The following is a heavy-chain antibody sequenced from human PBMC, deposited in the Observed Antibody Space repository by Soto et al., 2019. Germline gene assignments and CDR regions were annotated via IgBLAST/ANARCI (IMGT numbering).Heavy chain of an antibody. Sequence: SGESLKISCKGSGYSFTSYWIGWVRQMPGKGLEWMGIIYPGDSDTRYSPSFQGQVTISADKSISTAYLQWSSLKASDTAMYYCALTPVGNIVATLGGDYWGQGTLVTVSS. V-gene: IGHV5-51*01. CDR3: ALTPVGNIVATLGGDY. J-gene: IGHJ4*02. CDR1: GYSFTSYW. D-gene: IGHD5-12*01. CDR2: IYPGDSDT.